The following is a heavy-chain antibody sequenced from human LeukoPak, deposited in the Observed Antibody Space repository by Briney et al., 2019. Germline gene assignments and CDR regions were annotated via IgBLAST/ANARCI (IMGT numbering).Heavy chain of an antibody. CDR2: IYHSGST. D-gene: IGHD6-19*01. J-gene: IGHJ3*02. CDR3: ARNLGSIAVAGTAAFDI. V-gene: IGHV4-59*12. CDR1: GGSISSYY. Sequence: PSETLSLTCTVSGGSISSYYWTWIRQPPGKGLEWIGEIYHSGSTNYNPSLKSRVTISVDKSKNQFSLKLSSVTAADTAAYYCARNLGSIAVAGTAAFDIWGQGTMVTVSS.